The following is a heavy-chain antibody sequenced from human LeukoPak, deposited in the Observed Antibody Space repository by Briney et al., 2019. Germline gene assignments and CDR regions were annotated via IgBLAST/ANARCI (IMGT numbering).Heavy chain of an antibody. D-gene: IGHD2-8*02. CDR3: ATYRQVLLPFES. V-gene: IGHV3-23*01. Sequence: GGSLRLSCAASGFTFSTFAMIWVRQPPGKGLEWVSSIFPSGGEIHYADPVRGRFTISRDNPKNTLSVKMNTLRSEDTAIYYCATYRQVLLPFESWGQGTLVNVSS. CDR1: GFTFSTFA. J-gene: IGHJ4*02. CDR2: IFPSGGEI.